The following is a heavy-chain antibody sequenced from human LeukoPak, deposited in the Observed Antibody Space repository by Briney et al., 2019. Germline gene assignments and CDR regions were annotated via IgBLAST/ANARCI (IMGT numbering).Heavy chain of an antibody. V-gene: IGHV1-2*02. CDR3: ARKEGYCSGGSCYSPGSWFVP. Sequence: GASVKVSCKASGYTFTGYYMHWVRQAPGQGLEWMGWINPNSGGTNYAQKLQGRVTMTTDTSTSTVYKELRSLRSDDTAVYYCARKEGYCSGGSCYSPGSWFVPWGQGTLVTVSS. J-gene: IGHJ5*02. CDR2: INPNSGGT. D-gene: IGHD2-15*01. CDR1: GYTFTGYY.